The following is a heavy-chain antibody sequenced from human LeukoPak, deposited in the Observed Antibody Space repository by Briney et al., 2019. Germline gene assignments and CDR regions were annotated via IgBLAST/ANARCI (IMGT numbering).Heavy chain of an antibody. CDR3: ARDGQWLVDAFDI. V-gene: IGHV4-4*02. CDR1: GGSISSSNW. D-gene: IGHD6-19*01. Sequence: SGTLSLTGAVSGGSISSSNWWSWVRQPPGKGLEWIGEIYHSGSTNYNPSLKSRVTISVDKSKNQFSLKLSSVTAADTAVYYCARDGQWLVDAFDIWGQGTMVTVSS. CDR2: IYHSGST. J-gene: IGHJ3*02.